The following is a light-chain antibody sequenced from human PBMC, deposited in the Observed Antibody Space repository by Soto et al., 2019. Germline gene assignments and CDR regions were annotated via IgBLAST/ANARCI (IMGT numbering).Light chain of an antibody. CDR1: QSVSGTY. Sequence: IVLTQSPGTLSLSPGDRATLSCRASQSVSGTYVAWYQQKPGQAPRLLIYGASSRPTGIPDRFSGSGSGTEFTLTITRLEPEDFAVYYCQHYGNSRTFGQGTKVDIK. V-gene: IGKV3-20*01. CDR3: QHYGNSRT. J-gene: IGKJ1*01. CDR2: GAS.